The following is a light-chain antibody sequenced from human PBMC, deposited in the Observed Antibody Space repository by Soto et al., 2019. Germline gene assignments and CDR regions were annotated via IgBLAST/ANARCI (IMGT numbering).Light chain of an antibody. CDR2: ATS. CDR3: QQSYSPLYT. CDR1: QSISSY. Sequence: DIQMTQSPSSLSASVGDRVTISCRASQSISSYLSWYQQKPGKAPKLLIYATSTLQRGVPSRFSGSGSGTDFTLTISSLQPEDFATYYCQQSYSPLYTFGQGTKLEI. V-gene: IGKV1-39*01. J-gene: IGKJ2*01.